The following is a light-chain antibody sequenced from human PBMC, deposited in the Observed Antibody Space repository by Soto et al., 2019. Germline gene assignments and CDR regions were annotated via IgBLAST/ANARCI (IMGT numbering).Light chain of an antibody. V-gene: IGLV2-14*01. J-gene: IGLJ3*02. Sequence: QSVLTQPASVSGSPGQSITISCAGTTSDVGGYNYVSWYQQYPGKAPKFMIFEVSNRPSGVSNRFYGSKSGNTASLTISGPQADDEADYYCSSYTSSGTWVFGGGTKLTVL. CDR2: EVS. CDR3: SSYTSSGTWV. CDR1: TSDVGGYNY.